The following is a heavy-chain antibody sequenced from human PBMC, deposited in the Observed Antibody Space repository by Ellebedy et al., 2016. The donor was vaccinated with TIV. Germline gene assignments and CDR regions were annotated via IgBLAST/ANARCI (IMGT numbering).Heavy chain of an antibody. Sequence: GGSLRLXXTSSGFNFGDYCMSWFRQAPGKGLEWVGFIRSKAYGGTTEYAASGKGRFTISIDDSKSIAYLQMNSLKTEDSAVYYCTRYFFVSRSQDYGMDVWGQGTTVTVSS. CDR3: TRYFFVSRSQDYGMDV. D-gene: IGHD3-10*01. V-gene: IGHV3-49*03. J-gene: IGHJ6*02. CDR2: IRSKAYGGTT. CDR1: GFNFGDYC.